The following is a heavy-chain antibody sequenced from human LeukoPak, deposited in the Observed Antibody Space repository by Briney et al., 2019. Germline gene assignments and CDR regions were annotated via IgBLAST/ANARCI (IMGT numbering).Heavy chain of an antibody. Sequence: GGTLRLSCAASGFTFSSYGMSWVRQAPGKGLEWVSAISGSGGSTYYADSVKGRFTISRDNSKNTLYLQMNSLRAEDTAVYYCAKDRDYSSGWYGHYYYYMDVWGKGTTVTASS. D-gene: IGHD6-19*01. CDR2: ISGSGGST. CDR1: GFTFSSYG. J-gene: IGHJ6*03. CDR3: AKDRDYSSGWYGHYYYYMDV. V-gene: IGHV3-23*01.